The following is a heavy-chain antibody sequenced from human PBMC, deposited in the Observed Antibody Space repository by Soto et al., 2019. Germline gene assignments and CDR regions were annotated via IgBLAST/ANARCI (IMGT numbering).Heavy chain of an antibody. J-gene: IGHJ6*02. CDR2: IYHSGST. CDR3: ARDDRDDFGSGYYYYGMDV. Sequence: QVQLQESGPGLVKPSGTLSLTCAVSGGSISSSNWWSWVRQPPGKGLEWIGEIYHSGSTNYNPSLKSRVTISVDKSKNQFSLKLSSVTAADTAVYYCARDDRDDFGSGYYYYGMDVWGQGTTVTVSS. CDR1: GGSISSSNW. D-gene: IGHD3-3*01. V-gene: IGHV4-4*02.